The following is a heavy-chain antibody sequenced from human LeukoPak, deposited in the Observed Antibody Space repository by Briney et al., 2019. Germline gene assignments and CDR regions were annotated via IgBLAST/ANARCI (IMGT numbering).Heavy chain of an antibody. CDR3: AKDSGWFGELAGWFDP. Sequence: PGGSLRLSCAASGFTFSNAWMSWVRQAPGKGLEWVASIKQDGSEKYYVDSVKGRFTISRDNAKNSLYLQMNSLRAEDTAVYYCAKDSGWFGELAGWFDPWGQGTLVTVSS. J-gene: IGHJ5*02. CDR2: IKQDGSEK. V-gene: IGHV3-7*01. CDR1: GFTFSNAW. D-gene: IGHD3-10*01.